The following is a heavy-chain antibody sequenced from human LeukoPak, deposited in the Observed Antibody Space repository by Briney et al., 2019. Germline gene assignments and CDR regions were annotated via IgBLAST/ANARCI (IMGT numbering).Heavy chain of an antibody. CDR2: IYHSGST. V-gene: IGHV4-38-2*02. J-gene: IGHJ4*02. CDR1: GGSISSGYY. D-gene: IGHD3-16*01. CDR3: ARGPFMNFDY. Sequence: PSETLSLACSVSGGSISSGYYWGWIRQPPGKGLEWIGSIYHSGSTYYNPSLKSRVTISVDTSKNQFSLKLSSVTAADTAVYYCARGPFMNFDYWGQGTLVTVSS.